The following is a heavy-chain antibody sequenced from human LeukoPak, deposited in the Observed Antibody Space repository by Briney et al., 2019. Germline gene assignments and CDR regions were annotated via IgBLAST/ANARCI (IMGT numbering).Heavy chain of an antibody. CDR1: GTSIRSYY. CDR3: ASAPYYDILTGYAFDI. Sequence: SETLSLTCSVSGTSIRSYYWSWIRQPPGKGLEWIGSMYYSGSTNYNPSLKSRVTISVDKSKNQFSLKLSSVTAADTAVYYCASAPYYDILTGYAFDIWGQGTMVTVSS. J-gene: IGHJ3*02. D-gene: IGHD3-9*01. V-gene: IGHV4-59*12. CDR2: MYYSGST.